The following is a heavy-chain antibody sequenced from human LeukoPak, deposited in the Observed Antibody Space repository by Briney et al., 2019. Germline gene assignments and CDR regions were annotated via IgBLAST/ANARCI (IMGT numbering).Heavy chain of an antibody. J-gene: IGHJ4*02. CDR3: ARGGFGYVYFDY. CDR2: IEQDGSEK. CDR1: GFTFSAYW. Sequence: PGGSLRLSCVASGFTFSAYWMSWVRQAPGKGLEWVAHIEQDGSEKYSVDPVKGQFTISRDNAKNSLYLQMNSLRAEDTAVYYCARGGFGYVYFDYWGQGTLVTVSP. D-gene: IGHD3-16*01. V-gene: IGHV3-7*01.